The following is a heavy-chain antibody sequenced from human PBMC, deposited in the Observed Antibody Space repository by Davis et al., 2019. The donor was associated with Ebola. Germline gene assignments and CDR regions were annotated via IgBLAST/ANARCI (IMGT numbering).Heavy chain of an antibody. J-gene: IGHJ4*02. CDR1: GFTFSSYA. CDR2: ISYDGSNK. V-gene: IGHV3-30-3*01. CDR3: ARDSDIVVVTARGSFDY. D-gene: IGHD2-21*02. Sequence: GESLKISCAASGFTFSSYAMHWVRQAPGKGLEWVAVISYDGSNKYYADSVKGRFTISRDNAKNSLYLQMNSLRDEDTAVYYCARDSDIVVVTARGSFDYWGQGTLVTVSS.